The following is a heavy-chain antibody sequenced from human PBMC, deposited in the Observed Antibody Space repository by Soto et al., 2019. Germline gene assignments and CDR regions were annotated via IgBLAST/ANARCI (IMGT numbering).Heavy chain of an antibody. V-gene: IGHV1-69*01. D-gene: IGHD2-21*01. CDR1: GVTLSDYP. J-gene: IGHJ5*02. Sequence: QVQLVQSGAEVKKPGSSVKVSCKASGVTLSDYPINWVRQAPGQGLEWMGGLLPIFGTTIYAQKFQGRLTITAVESTNTAYMALSDLRPEYTAIFYCARVYCGYATCNNWILNWLDPWGQGTLVTVSS. CDR2: LLPIFGTT. CDR3: ARVYCGYATCNNWILNWLDP.